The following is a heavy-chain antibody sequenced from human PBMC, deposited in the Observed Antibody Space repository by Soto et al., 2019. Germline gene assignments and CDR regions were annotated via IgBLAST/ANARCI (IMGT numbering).Heavy chain of an antibody. CDR3: AKSNWFDP. Sequence: GGSLRLSCAASGFTFSSYGMHWVRQAPGKGLEWVAVISYDGSNKYYADSVKGRFTISRDNAKNTLYLQMNSLRAEDTAVYYCAKSNWFDPWGQGSLVTVSS. V-gene: IGHV3-30*18. CDR2: ISYDGSNK. CDR1: GFTFSSYG. J-gene: IGHJ5*02.